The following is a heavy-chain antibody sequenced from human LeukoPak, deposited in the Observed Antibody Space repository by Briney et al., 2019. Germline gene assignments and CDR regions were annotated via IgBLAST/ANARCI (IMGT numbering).Heavy chain of an antibody. CDR2: IDSSGGYM. J-gene: IGHJ4*02. CDR1: GFTVSSNY. Sequence: GGSLRLSCAASGFTVSSNYMGWVRQAPGKGLEWVSSIDSSGGYMFYADSVKGRFIISRDNAKDSLYLQMNSLRVEDTAVYYCLRGDRRDYWGQGTLVTVSS. CDR3: LRGDRRDY. V-gene: IGHV3-21*06.